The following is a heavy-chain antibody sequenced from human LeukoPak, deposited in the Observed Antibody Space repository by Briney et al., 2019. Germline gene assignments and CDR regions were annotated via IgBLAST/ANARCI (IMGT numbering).Heavy chain of an antibody. J-gene: IGHJ4*02. CDR3: AHHTDVIAVAGTTFDY. CDR2: ISYDGSNK. CDR1: GFTFSSYG. Sequence: TGGSLRLSCAASGFTFSSYGMHWVRQAPGKGLEWVAVISYDGSNKYYADSVKGRFTISRDNSKNTLYLQMNSLRAEDTAVYYCAHHTDVIAVAGTTFDYWGQGTLVTVSS. V-gene: IGHV3-30*03. D-gene: IGHD6-19*01.